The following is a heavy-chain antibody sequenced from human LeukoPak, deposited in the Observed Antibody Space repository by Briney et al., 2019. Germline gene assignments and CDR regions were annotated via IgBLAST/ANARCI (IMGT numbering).Heavy chain of an antibody. Sequence: GGSLSLSCAASGFTFSSYAMSWVRQAPGKGLGWVSAISGSADRTYYADSVKGRFTISRDNSKNTLYLQMNSLRPEDTAMYYCAKESPYGSGSRNYYFHYWGQGTLVTVSS. D-gene: IGHD3-10*01. CDR1: GFTFSSYA. V-gene: IGHV3-23*01. CDR3: AKESPYGSGSRNYYFHY. J-gene: IGHJ4*02. CDR2: ISGSADRT.